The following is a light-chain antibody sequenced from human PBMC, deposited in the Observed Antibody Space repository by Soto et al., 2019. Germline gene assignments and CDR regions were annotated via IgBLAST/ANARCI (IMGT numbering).Light chain of an antibody. CDR2: GAS. J-gene: IGKJ2*01. CDR1: QSVSSSY. Sequence: EIVLTQSPGTLSLSPGERATLSCRASQSVSSSYLAWYQQKPGQAPRLLIYGASSRATGIPDRFSGSGSGTHCSLTISRLEPEDFALYYCHQFGSSPYTFGQGTKLEIK. V-gene: IGKV3-20*01. CDR3: HQFGSSPYT.